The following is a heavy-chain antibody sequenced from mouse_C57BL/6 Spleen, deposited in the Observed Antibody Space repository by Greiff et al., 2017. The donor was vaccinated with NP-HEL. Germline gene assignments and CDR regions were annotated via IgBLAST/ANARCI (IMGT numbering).Heavy chain of an antibody. V-gene: IGHV5-16*01. J-gene: IGHJ1*03. Sequence: EVMLVESEGGLVQPGRSMKLSCTASGFTFSDYYMAWVRQVPEKGLEWVANINYDGSSTYYLDSLKSRFIISRDNAKNILYLQMSSLKSEDTATYYCARGEDYGYFDVWGTGTTVTVSS. CDR1: GFTFSDYY. CDR2: INYDGSST. CDR3: ARGEDYGYFDV.